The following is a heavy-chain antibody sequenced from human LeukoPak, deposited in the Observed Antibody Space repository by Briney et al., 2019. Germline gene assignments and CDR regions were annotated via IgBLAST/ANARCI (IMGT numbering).Heavy chain of an antibody. V-gene: IGHV3-48*03. D-gene: IGHD1-26*01. CDR3: ARVIIVGATGI. Sequence: GGSLRLSCAASQFTFTTYAMSWVRQAPGRGLEWVSYISSGGSTVYYADSVKGRFTISRDNAKNSLYLQMNSLRAEDTAVYYCARVIIVGATGIWGQGTMVTVSS. J-gene: IGHJ3*02. CDR2: ISSGGSTV. CDR1: QFTFTTYA.